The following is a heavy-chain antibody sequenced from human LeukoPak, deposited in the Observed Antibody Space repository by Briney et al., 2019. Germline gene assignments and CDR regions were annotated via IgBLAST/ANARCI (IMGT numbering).Heavy chain of an antibody. D-gene: IGHD6-6*01. V-gene: IGHV3-74*01. CDR1: GFTFSDYW. CDR2: INSDESST. Sequence: GGSLRLSCVASGFTFSDYWMHWVRQAPGKGLVWVSRINSDESSTSYADSVKGRFTISRDNAKNTLYLQMNSLRAEDTAVYYCASGDGEIAAPPGYWGQGTPVTVSS. CDR3: ASGDGEIAAPPGY. J-gene: IGHJ4*02.